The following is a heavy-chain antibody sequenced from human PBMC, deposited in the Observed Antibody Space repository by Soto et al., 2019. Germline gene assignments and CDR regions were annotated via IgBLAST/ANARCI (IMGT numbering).Heavy chain of an antibody. V-gene: IGHV4-4*02. Sequence: QVQLQESGPGLVKPSGTLSLTCAVSGGSISSSNSWSWVRQSPGKGLEWIGEIFHSGSTNYSPSLESRVIISLDKSKNQCSLKLSSVTVADTAVYYCARGTPMLRGVYYFDYWGQGILVTVSS. CDR3: ARGTPMLRGVYYFDY. D-gene: IGHD3-10*01. J-gene: IGHJ4*02. CDR2: IFHSGST. CDR1: GGSISSSNS.